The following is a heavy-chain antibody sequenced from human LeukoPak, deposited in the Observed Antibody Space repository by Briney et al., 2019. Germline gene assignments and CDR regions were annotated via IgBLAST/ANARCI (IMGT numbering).Heavy chain of an antibody. CDR2: IIPIFGTA. CDR3: ARGSWIQLWSGYDY. Sequence: SVTVSCKASGGTFSSYAISWVRQAPGQGLEWMGGIIPIFGTANYAQKFQGRVTITADESTSTAYMELSSLRSEDTAVYYCARGSWIQLWSGYDYSGQGTLVTVSS. J-gene: IGHJ4*02. V-gene: IGHV1-69*13. CDR1: GGTFSSYA. D-gene: IGHD5-18*01.